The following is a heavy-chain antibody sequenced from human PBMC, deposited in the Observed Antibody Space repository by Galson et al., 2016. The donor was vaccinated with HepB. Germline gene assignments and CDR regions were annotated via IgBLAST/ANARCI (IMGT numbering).Heavy chain of an antibody. J-gene: IGHJ6*03. V-gene: IGHV4-39*01. Sequence: SETLSLTCTVSGASISDTEYYWGWIRQPPGRGLEWIGSMYHTEDTYYNPSLKSRVTISVDTSKNQFSLRLNSVTAADTGVYYCATGIVVAGKMYYYYTDVWGKGTTVTVSS. D-gene: IGHD6-19*01. CDR2: MYHTEDT. CDR3: ATGIVVAGKMYYYYTDV. CDR1: GASISDTEYY.